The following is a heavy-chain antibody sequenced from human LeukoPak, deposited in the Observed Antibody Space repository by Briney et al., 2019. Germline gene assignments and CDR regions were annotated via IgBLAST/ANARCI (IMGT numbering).Heavy chain of an antibody. CDR3: ARRGIQLWDYYFDY. D-gene: IGHD5-18*01. V-gene: IGHV1-2*02. J-gene: IGHJ4*02. CDR1: GYTFTSYG. Sequence: ASVKVSCKASGYTFTSYGISWVRQAPGQGLEWMGWINPNSGGTNYAQKFQGRVTMTRDTSISTAYMELSRLRSDDTAVYYCARRGIQLWDYYFDYWGQGTLVTVSS. CDR2: INPNSGGT.